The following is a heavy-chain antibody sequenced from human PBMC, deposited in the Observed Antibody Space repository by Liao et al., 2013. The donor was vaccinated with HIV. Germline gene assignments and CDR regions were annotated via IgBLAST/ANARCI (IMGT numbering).Heavy chain of an antibody. J-gene: IGHJ4*02. CDR2: INTSGST. CDR1: GGSLSSRSYY. V-gene: IGHV4-61*02. Sequence: QVQLQESGPGLVKPSQTLSLTCTVSGGSLSSRSYYWSWVRQPAGKGLEWIGRINTSGSTNYNPSLKSRVTISVDTSKNQFSLRLSSVTAADTAVYYCAREMWGYSTAFDYWGQGTLVTVSS. CDR3: AREMWGYSTAFDY. D-gene: IGHD1-26*01.